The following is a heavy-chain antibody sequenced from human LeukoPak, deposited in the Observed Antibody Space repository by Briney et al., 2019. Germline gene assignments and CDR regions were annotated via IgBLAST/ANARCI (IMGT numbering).Heavy chain of an antibody. Sequence: PSETLSLTCTVSGGSISSGDYYWSWIRQPPGKGLEWIGYIYYSGSTYYNPSLKSRVTISVDTSKNQFSLKLSSVTASDTAVYYCARIPGWLQLRGYFDYWGQGTLVTVSS. J-gene: IGHJ4*02. CDR1: GGSISSGDYY. D-gene: IGHD5-24*01. CDR2: IYYSGST. V-gene: IGHV4-30-4*08. CDR3: ARIPGWLQLRGYFDY.